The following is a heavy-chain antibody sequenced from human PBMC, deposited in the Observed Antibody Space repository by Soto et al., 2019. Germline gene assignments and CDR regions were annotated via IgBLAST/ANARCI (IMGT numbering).Heavy chain of an antibody. Sequence: GGSLRLSCAASGFTFSDYAMSWVRQAPGKGLEWVSVISGSGGSTFYADSVKGRFTISRDNSKNTLYLQMNSLTAEDTAIYYCAKDRQWPVAFDYWGQGTQVTVSS. J-gene: IGHJ4*02. D-gene: IGHD6-19*01. CDR1: GFTFSDYA. CDR3: AKDRQWPVAFDY. V-gene: IGHV3-23*01. CDR2: ISGSGGST.